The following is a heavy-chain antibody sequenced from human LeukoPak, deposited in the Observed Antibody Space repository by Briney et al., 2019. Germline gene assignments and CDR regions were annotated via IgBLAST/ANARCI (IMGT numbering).Heavy chain of an antibody. CDR3: ARDDYGGNFAPVGVFDY. J-gene: IGHJ4*02. CDR1: GYTFTSYG. V-gene: IGHV1-18*01. D-gene: IGHD4-23*01. Sequence: ASVKVSCKASGYTFTSYGISWVRQAPGQGLEWMGWISAYNGNTDYAQKLQGRVTMTTDTSTSTAYMELRSLRSDDTAVYYCARDDYGGNFAPVGVFDYWGQGTLVTVSS. CDR2: ISAYNGNT.